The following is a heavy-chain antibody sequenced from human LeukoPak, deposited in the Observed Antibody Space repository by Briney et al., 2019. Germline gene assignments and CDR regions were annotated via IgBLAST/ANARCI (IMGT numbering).Heavy chain of an antibody. J-gene: IGHJ3*02. CDR1: GFTVSSNY. Sequence: GGSLRLSCAASGFTVSSNYMSWVRQAPGKGLEWVSLLFSGGTTNYADSVKGRFTISRDNSKNTLYLQMNSLRAEDTAVYYCARGGDGYNYAFDMWGQGTMVTVSS. D-gene: IGHD5-24*01. CDR3: ARGGDGYNYAFDM. V-gene: IGHV3-53*05. CDR2: LFSGGTT.